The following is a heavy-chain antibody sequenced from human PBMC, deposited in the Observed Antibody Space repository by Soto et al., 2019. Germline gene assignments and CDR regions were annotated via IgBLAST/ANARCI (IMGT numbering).Heavy chain of an antibody. D-gene: IGHD3-10*01. J-gene: IGHJ6*02. V-gene: IGHV3-23*01. CDR2: ISGSGGST. CDR3: AKDKKETLLWFGDYGMDV. Sequence: EVQLLESGGGLVQPGGSLRLSCAASGFTFSSYAMSWVRQAPGKGLEWVSAISGSGGSTYYADSVKGRFTISRDNSKNTLYLHMNRLRAEDTAVYYCAKDKKETLLWFGDYGMDVWGQGTTVTVSS. CDR1: GFTFSSYA.